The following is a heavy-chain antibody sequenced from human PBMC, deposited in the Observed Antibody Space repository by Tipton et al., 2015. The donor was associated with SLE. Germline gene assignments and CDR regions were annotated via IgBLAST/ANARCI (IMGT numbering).Heavy chain of an antibody. CDR1: GGSISSSSYY. Sequence: TLSLTCTVSGGSISSSSYYWGWIRQPPGKGLEWIGSTYYSGSTYYNPSLKSRVTISVDTSKNQFSLKLSSVTAADTAVYYCARGAGSSGDFDYWGQGTLVTVSS. CDR3: ARGAGSSGDFDY. V-gene: IGHV4-39*07. D-gene: IGHD2-15*01. CDR2: TYYSGST. J-gene: IGHJ4*02.